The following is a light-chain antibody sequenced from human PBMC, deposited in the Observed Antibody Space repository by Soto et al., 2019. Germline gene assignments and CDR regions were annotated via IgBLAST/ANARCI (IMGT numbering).Light chain of an antibody. CDR2: DVS. CDR3: SSYTSSSTLDV. CDR1: SRDVGGYNY. V-gene: IGLV2-14*01. J-gene: IGLJ1*01. Sequence: QSVLSQPASVSGSPGQSITISCTGTSRDVGGYNYVSWYQQHPGKAPKRMIYDVSNRPSGVSNRFSGSKSGNTASLTISGLQAEDEADYYCSSYTSSSTLDVFGTGTKVTVL.